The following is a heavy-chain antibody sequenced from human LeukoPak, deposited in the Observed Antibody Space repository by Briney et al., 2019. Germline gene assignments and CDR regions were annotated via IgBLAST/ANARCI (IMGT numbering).Heavy chain of an antibody. CDR3: ARVGTCGGDCHSEDY. V-gene: IGHV1-18*01. CDR2: ISAYNGNT. J-gene: IGHJ4*02. CDR1: GYTFTSYG. D-gene: IGHD2-21*01. Sequence: ASVKVSCKASGYTFTSYGISWVRQAPGQGLEWMGWISAYNGNTNYAQKLQGRVTMTTDTSTSTAYMELRSLRSDDTAVYYCARVGTCGGDCHSEDYWGQGTLVTVSS.